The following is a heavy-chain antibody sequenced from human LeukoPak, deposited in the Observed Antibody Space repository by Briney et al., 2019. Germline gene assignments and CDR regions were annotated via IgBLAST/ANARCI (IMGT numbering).Heavy chain of an antibody. CDR2: ISSSGSTI. CDR1: GFTFSDYY. Sequence: GGSLRLSCAASGFTFSDYYMSWIPQAPGKGLEWVSYISSSGSTIYYADSVKGRFTISRDNAKNSLYLQMNSLRAEDTAVYYCAGGYYDFWSGYSDAFDIWGQGTMVTVSS. CDR3: AGGYYDFWSGYSDAFDI. V-gene: IGHV3-11*04. J-gene: IGHJ3*02. D-gene: IGHD3-3*01.